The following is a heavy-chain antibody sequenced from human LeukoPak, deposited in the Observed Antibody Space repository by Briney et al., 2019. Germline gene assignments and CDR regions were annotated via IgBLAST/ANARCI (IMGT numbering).Heavy chain of an antibody. J-gene: IGHJ4*02. CDR3: ARGPYRYFDY. CDR1: GYTFTRYN. D-gene: IGHD5-18*01. CDR2: INPSGGST. V-gene: IGHV1-46*01. Sequence: GASVKVSCKASGYTFTRYNIHWVRQAPGQGLEWMGIINPSGGSTTYTQKFQGRVTVTGDTSTSTVYMELSSLRSEDTAVYYCARGPYRYFDYWGQGTLVTVSS.